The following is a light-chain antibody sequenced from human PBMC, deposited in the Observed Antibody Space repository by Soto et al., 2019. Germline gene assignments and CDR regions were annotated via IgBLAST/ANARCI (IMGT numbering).Light chain of an antibody. CDR2: EAS. V-gene: IGKV3-20*01. Sequence: EIVLTQSPGTLSLSPGERATLSCRASQSVSSSYLAWYQQKPGQAPRLLIYEASKRATGTPARFSGSGSGTELTLTISILQPEDFATYYCQQSYSTPPTFGGGTKVDIK. CDR3: QQSYSTPPT. CDR1: QSVSSSY. J-gene: IGKJ4*01.